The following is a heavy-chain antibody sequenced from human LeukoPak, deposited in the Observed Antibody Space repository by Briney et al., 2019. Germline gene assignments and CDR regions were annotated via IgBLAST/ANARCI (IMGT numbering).Heavy chain of an antibody. V-gene: IGHV3-21*01. CDR3: AREYYDFWSGPDY. CDR1: GFTFSSYS. D-gene: IGHD3-3*01. Sequence: PGRSLRLSCAASGFTFSSYSMNWVRQAPGKGLEWVSSISSSSSYIYYADSVKGRFTISRDNAKNSLYLQMNSLRAEDTAVYYCAREYYDFWSGPDYWGQGTLVTVSS. CDR2: ISSSSSYI. J-gene: IGHJ4*02.